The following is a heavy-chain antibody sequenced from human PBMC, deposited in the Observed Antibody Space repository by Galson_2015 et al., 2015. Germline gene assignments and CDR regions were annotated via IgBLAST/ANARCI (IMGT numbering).Heavy chain of an antibody. CDR3: AKGVIARDYYYYGMDV. V-gene: IGHV3-23*01. CDR2: ISGSGGST. J-gene: IGHJ6*02. CDR1: GFTFSSYA. D-gene: IGHD3-16*02. Sequence: LRLSCAASGFTFSSYALSWVRQAPGKGLEWVSAISGSGGSTYYADSVKGRFTISRDNSKNTLYLQMNSLRAEDTAVYYCAKGVIARDYYYYGMDVWGQGTTVTVSS.